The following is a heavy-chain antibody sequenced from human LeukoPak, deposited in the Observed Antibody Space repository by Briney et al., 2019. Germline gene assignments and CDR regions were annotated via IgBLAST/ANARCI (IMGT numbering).Heavy chain of an antibody. D-gene: IGHD3-3*01. CDR2: ISGSGGST. CDR1: GFTFSSYA. Sequence: PGGPLRLSCAASGFTFSSYAMSWVRQAPGKGLEWVSAISGSGGSTYYADSVKGRFTISRDNSKNTLYLQMNSLRAEDTAVYYCAKDRAIFGVVINDWFDPWGQGTLVTVSS. CDR3: AKDRAIFGVVINDWFDP. J-gene: IGHJ5*02. V-gene: IGHV3-23*01.